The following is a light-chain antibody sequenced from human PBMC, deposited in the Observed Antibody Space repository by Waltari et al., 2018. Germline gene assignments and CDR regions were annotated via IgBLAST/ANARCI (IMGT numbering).Light chain of an antibody. CDR2: TSS. V-gene: IGKV1-39*01. CDR1: QRITPY. J-gene: IGKJ3*01. Sequence: DIQMTQSPSSLSASVGDTVIMTCRASQRITPYLTWYQQKTGKAPTLLIFTSSTLQSGVPSRFSGSGSETDFTLTISGLQPEDFATYYCQQSFRFPFTFGPGTKVDMK. CDR3: QQSFRFPFT.